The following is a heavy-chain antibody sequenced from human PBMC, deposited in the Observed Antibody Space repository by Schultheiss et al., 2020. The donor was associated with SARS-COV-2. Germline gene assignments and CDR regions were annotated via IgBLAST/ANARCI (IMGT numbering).Heavy chain of an antibody. Sequence: GESLKISCAASGFTFSDYYMSWIRQAPGKGLEWVSYISSSGSTIYYADSVKGRFTISRDNAKNSLYLQMNSLRAEDTAVYYCARVRGYSYGTLGYWGQGTLVTVSS. CDR1: GFTFSDYY. J-gene: IGHJ4*02. V-gene: IGHV3-11*01. CDR3: ARVRGYSYGTLGY. D-gene: IGHD5-18*01. CDR2: ISSSGSTI.